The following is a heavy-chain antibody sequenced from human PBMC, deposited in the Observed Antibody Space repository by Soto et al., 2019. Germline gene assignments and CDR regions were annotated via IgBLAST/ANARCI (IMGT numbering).Heavy chain of an antibody. J-gene: IGHJ4*02. CDR2: INHSGST. CDR3: ARLVVPAAKHLDY. V-gene: IGHV4-34*01. CDR1: GGSFSGYY. D-gene: IGHD2-2*01. Sequence: SETLSLTCAVYGGSFSGYYWSWIRQPPGKGLEWIGEINHSGSTNYNPSLKSRVTISVDTSKNQFSLKLSSVTAADTAVYYCARLVVPAAKHLDYWGQGTLVTVSS.